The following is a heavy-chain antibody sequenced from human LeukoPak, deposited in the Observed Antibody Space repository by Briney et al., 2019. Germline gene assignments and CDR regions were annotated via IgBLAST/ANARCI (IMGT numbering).Heavy chain of an antibody. D-gene: IGHD3-22*01. Sequence: SETLSLTCTVSGGSISSYYWSWIRQPPGKGLEWIGYIYYSGSTNYNPSLKSRVTISVDTSKNQFSLKLSSVTAADTAVYYCARERDSSEEYFDYWGQGTLVTVSS. V-gene: IGHV4-59*01. J-gene: IGHJ4*02. CDR1: GGSISSYY. CDR3: ARERDSSEEYFDY. CDR2: IYYSGST.